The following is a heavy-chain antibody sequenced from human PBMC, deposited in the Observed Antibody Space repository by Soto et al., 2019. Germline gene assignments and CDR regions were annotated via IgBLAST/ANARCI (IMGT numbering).Heavy chain of an antibody. J-gene: IGHJ6*02. CDR3: AKILQLGDYAYYYYGMDV. Sequence: GGSLRLSCAASGFTFSSYGMHWVRQAPGKGLEWVAVIYYDGSNKYYADSVKGRFTISRDNSKNTLYLQMNSLRAEDTAVYYCAKILQLGDYAYYYYGMDVWGQGTTVTVSS. V-gene: IGHV3-30*02. D-gene: IGHD4-17*01. CDR1: GFTFSSYG. CDR2: IYYDGSNK.